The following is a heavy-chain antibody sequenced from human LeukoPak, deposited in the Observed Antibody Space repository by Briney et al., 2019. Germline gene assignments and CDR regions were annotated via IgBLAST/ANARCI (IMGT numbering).Heavy chain of an antibody. J-gene: IGHJ4*02. D-gene: IGHD4/OR15-4a*01. Sequence: PGGSLRLSCAASGFTFSTYAMHWVRQAPGKGLGWVAVVSNDAYNKYYSDSVKGRFTISRDNSRNTLYLQMNSLRPEDTAVYYCARDFSGASRIDFWGQGALVSVSS. CDR3: ARDFSGASRIDF. CDR2: VSNDAYNK. V-gene: IGHV3-30-3*01. CDR1: GFTFSTYA.